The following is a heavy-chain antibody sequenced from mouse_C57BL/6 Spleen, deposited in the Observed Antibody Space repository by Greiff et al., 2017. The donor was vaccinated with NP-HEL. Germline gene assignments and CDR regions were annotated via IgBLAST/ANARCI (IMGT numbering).Heavy chain of an antibody. CDR3: ARSRATVVDY. D-gene: IGHD1-1*01. J-gene: IGHJ2*01. CDR2: INPNNGGT. Sequence: EVQLQESGPELVKPGASVKMSCKASGYTFTDYNMHWVKQSHGKSLEWIGYINPNNGGTSYNQKFKGKATLTVNKSSSTAYMELRSLTSEDSAVYYCARSRATVVDYWGQGTTLTVSS. CDR1: GYTFTDYN. V-gene: IGHV1-22*01.